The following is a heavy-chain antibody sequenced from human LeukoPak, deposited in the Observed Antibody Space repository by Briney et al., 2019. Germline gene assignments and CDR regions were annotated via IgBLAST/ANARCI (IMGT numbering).Heavy chain of an antibody. D-gene: IGHD3-10*01. CDR2: INHSGST. Sequence: SETLSLTCAVYGGSFSGYYWSWIRQPPGKGLEWSGEINHSGSTNYNPSLKSRVTISVDTSKNQFSLKLSSVTAADTAVYYCARGLYTMVRGVILDYWGQGTLVTVSS. CDR3: ARGLYTMVRGVILDY. V-gene: IGHV4-34*01. J-gene: IGHJ4*02. CDR1: GGSFSGYY.